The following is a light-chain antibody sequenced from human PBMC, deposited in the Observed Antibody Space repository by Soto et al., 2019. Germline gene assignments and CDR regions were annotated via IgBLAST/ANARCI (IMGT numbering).Light chain of an antibody. CDR3: QQSYSIPPLT. CDR1: QSVLYSSNNKNY. V-gene: IGKV4-1*01. CDR2: WAS. Sequence: DIVMTQSPDSLAVSLGERATINCKSSQSVLYSSNNKNYLAWYQQKPGQPPKLLIYWASTRESGVPDRFSGSGSGTDFTLTISSLEAEDVAVYYCQQSYSIPPLTFGGGTRW. J-gene: IGKJ4*01.